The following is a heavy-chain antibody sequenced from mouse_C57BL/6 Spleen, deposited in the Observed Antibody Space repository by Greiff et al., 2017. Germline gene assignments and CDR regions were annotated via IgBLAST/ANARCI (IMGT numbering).Heavy chain of an antibody. CDR3: AREGAQATRGFAY. J-gene: IGHJ3*01. D-gene: IGHD3-2*02. Sequence: VQLQESDAELVKPGASVKISCKVSGYTFTDHTIHWMKQRPEQGLEWIGYIYPRDGSTKYNEKFKGKATLTADKSSSTAYMQLNSLTSEDSAVYFCAREGAQATRGFAYWGQGTLVTVSA. V-gene: IGHV1-78*01. CDR2: IYPRDGST. CDR1: GYTFTDHT.